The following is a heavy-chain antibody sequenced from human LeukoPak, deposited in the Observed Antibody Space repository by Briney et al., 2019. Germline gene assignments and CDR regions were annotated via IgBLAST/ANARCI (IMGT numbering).Heavy chain of an antibody. V-gene: IGHV3-66*01. CDR2: IYSGGST. J-gene: IGHJ4*02. D-gene: IGHD2-2*01. CDR3: ARAPRYCSSTSCYVY. CDR1: GFTFSNAW. Sequence: GGSLRLSCAASGFTFSNAWMSWVRQAPGKGLEWVSVIYSGGSTYYADSVKGRFTISRDNSKNTLYLQMNSLRAEDTAVYYCARAPRYCSSTSCYVYWGQGTLVTVSS.